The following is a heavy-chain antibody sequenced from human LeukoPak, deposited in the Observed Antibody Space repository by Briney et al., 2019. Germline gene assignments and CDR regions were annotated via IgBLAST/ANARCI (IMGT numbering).Heavy chain of an antibody. CDR1: GGSVSSYY. Sequence: SETLSLTCTVSGGSVSSYYWSWIRQPAGQGLEWIGRIYTSGSTNYNPSLKSRVTMSVDTSKNQFSLKLSSVTAADTAVYYCAREYSYGYTYYFDYWGQGTLVTVSS. D-gene: IGHD3-16*01. J-gene: IGHJ4*02. CDR3: AREYSYGYTYYFDY. V-gene: IGHV4-4*07. CDR2: IYTSGST.